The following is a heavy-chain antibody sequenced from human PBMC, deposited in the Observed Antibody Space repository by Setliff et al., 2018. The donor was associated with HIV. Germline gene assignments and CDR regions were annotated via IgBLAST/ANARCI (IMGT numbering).Heavy chain of an antibody. CDR2: IIPILGIA. D-gene: IGHD2-15*01. CDR1: RGTFSSYG. Sequence: SVKVSCKASRGTFSSYGFNWVRQAPGQGLEWMGGIIPILGIANYAQKFKGRVTITADKSTSTVYMELRSLRSEDTAVYYCARGPGEGGDWGQGTLVTVSS. J-gene: IGHJ4*02. CDR3: ARGPGEGGD. V-gene: IGHV1-69*10.